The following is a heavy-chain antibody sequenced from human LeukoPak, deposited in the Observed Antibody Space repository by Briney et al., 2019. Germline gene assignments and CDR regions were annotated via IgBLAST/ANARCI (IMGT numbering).Heavy chain of an antibody. V-gene: IGHV3-21*01. D-gene: IGHD6-13*01. CDR2: ISSSGSYI. CDR3: ARDLVRVASGVAAAGTADY. J-gene: IGHJ4*02. CDR1: GFTFSSYS. Sequence: GRSLRLSCAASGFTFSSYSMNWVRQAPGKGLEWVSSISSSGSYIYYADSVKGRFTISRDNAKNSLYLQMNSLRAEDTAVYYCARDLVRVASGVAAAGTADYWGQGTLVTVSS.